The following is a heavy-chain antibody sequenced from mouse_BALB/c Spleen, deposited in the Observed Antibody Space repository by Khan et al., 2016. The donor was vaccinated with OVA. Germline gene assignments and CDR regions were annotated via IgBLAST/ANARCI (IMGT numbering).Heavy chain of an antibody. D-gene: IGHD2-12*01. J-gene: IGHJ3*01. CDR3: ARGDDFFAY. V-gene: IGHV1-26*01. CDR1: GYSFTVYY. CDR2: VNPNNGDT. Sequence: VQLQQSGPDLVKPGASVKISCKASGYSFTVYYLSWVKQSHGESLEWIGRVNPNNGDTTYKQKFKGKAFLTVDKSSNTAYMDLRSVTTEDSAVYYCARGDDFFAYWGQGTLVTVSA.